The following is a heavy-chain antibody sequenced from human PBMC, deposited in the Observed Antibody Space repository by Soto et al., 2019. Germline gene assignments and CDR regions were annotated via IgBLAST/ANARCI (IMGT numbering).Heavy chain of an antibody. Sequence: GASVKVSCKASGYTFTSYGISWVRQAPGQGLEWMGWISAYNGNTNYAQKLQGRVTMTTDTSTSTAYMELRSLRSDDTAVHYCARDHNPSIAVAGKRIDPWGQGTLVTVSS. CDR2: ISAYNGNT. CDR3: ARDHNPSIAVAGKRIDP. D-gene: IGHD6-19*01. J-gene: IGHJ5*02. CDR1: GYTFTSYG. V-gene: IGHV1-18*04.